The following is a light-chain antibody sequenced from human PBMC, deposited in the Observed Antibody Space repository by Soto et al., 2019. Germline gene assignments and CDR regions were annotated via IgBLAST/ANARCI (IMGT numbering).Light chain of an antibody. V-gene: IGKV3-11*01. Sequence: EIVLTQCPGTLSLSPGERATLSCRASQSVSIDLAWYQQKPGQAPRLLIYDASSRATGIPARFSGSGSGTDFTLTISSLEPEDFAVYYCQQRINWRRLTFGGGTKVDIK. CDR2: DAS. CDR3: QQRINWRRLT. J-gene: IGKJ4*01. CDR1: QSVSID.